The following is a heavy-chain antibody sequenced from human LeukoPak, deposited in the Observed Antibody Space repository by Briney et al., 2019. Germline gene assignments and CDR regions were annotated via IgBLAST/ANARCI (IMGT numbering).Heavy chain of an antibody. CDR3: AKDGSSSWYKEGYFDY. CDR2: ISGSGGST. Sequence: GGSLRLSCAVSGFTFSGYDMNWVRQAPGKGLEWVSAISGSGGSTYYADSVKGRFTISRDNSKNTLYLQMNSLRAEDTAVYYCAKDGSSSWYKEGYFDYWGQGTLVTVSS. J-gene: IGHJ4*02. V-gene: IGHV3-23*01. CDR1: GFTFSGYD. D-gene: IGHD6-13*01.